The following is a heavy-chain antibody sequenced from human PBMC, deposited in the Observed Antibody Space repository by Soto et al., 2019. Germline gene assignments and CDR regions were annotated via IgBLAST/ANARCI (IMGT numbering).Heavy chain of an antibody. D-gene: IGHD5-18*01. CDR2: ISSSSSYT. V-gene: IGHV3-11*06. CDR3: ARDRVPQGPLDTAMVLYYYYGMDV. CDR1: GFTFSDYY. J-gene: IGHJ6*02. Sequence: GGSLRLSCAASGFTFSDYYMSWIRQAPGKGLEWVSYISSSSSYTNYADSVKGRFTISRDNAKNSLYLQMNSLRAEDTAAYYCARDRVPQGPLDTAMVLYYYYGMDVWGQGTTVTVSS.